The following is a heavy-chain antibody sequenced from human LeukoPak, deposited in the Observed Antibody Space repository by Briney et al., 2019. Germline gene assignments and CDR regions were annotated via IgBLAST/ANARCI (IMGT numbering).Heavy chain of an antibody. CDR2: IYSDGST. D-gene: IGHD3-22*01. CDR1: GFTISSNQ. V-gene: IGHV3-53*01. Sequence: PGGSLRLSCAASGFTISSNQMSWVRQAPGKGLEWVSAIYSDGSTYYADSVKGRFTISRDNSKNTLYLQMNSLRVEDTPVYFCSFSSVWTGFFQYWGQGTLVTVSS. CDR3: SFSSVWTGFFQY. J-gene: IGHJ1*01.